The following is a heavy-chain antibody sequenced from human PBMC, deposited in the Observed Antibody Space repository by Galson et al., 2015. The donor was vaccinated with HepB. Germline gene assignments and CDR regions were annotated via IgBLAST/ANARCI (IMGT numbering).Heavy chain of an antibody. Sequence: SLRLSCAASGFTFSGYAMGWVRQAPGKGLEWVSVISASGGSANYADSVKGRFSISRDNSGNTLYLQMNSLRAEDTALYYCAKERACSGAICRVDYWGQGTLVTVSS. D-gene: IGHD2-15*01. CDR3: AKERACSGAICRVDY. CDR2: ISASGGSA. CDR1: GFTFSGYA. V-gene: IGHV3-23*01. J-gene: IGHJ4*02.